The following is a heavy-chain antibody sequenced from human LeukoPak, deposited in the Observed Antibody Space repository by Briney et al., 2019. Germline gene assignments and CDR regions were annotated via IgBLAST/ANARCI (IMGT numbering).Heavy chain of an antibody. D-gene: IGHD3-22*01. CDR3: AGEYYYDSFDY. CDR2: IKQDGSEK. Sequence: GGSLRLSCAASGFTFSSYAMSWVRQAPGKGLEWVANIKQDGSEKYYVDSVKGRFTISRDNAKNSLYLQMNSLRAEDTAVYYCAGEYYYDSFDYWGQGTLVTVSS. J-gene: IGHJ4*02. V-gene: IGHV3-7*03. CDR1: GFTFSSYA.